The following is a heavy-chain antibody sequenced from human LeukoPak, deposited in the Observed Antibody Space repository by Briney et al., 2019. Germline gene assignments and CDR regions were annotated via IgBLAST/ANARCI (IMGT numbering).Heavy chain of an antibody. CDR3: ARQVAARPFDY. D-gene: IGHD6-6*01. Sequence: PSETLSLTCTVSGYSISSTYCWGWIQQPPGKGLEWIGRVCHSGSTYYNPSLKSRVSISVDTSQNQFSLKLSSVTAADTAVYYCARQVAARPFDYWGQGTLVTVSS. J-gene: IGHJ4*02. CDR1: GYSISSTYC. CDR2: VCHSGST. V-gene: IGHV4-38-2*02.